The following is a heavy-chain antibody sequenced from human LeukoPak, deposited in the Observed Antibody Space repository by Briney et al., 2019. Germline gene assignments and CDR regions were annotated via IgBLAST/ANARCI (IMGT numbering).Heavy chain of an antibody. CDR1: GYTLTELS. Sequence: GASVKVSCTVSGYTLTELSMHWVRQAPGKGLEWMDGFNAEDVETIYAQKCKVRVTMTKDTSTDTAYMELSSLRSEDTAVYYCATVRYYYDSSGYYYWGQGTLVTVSS. J-gene: IGHJ4*02. V-gene: IGHV1-24*01. D-gene: IGHD3-22*01. CDR3: ATVRYYYDSSGYYY. CDR2: FNAEDVET.